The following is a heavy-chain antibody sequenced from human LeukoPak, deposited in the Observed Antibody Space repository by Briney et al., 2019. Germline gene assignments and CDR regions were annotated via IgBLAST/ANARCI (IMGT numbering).Heavy chain of an antibody. CDR2: IIPTFGTA. CDR3: ASWKGEMANIVD. Sequence: SVPVSCKASGYSFSNYGISWVRPAAGQGLAWMGGIIPTFGTANYAQNFHGRVTITADKSTSTDYMELSSVGSEDTAVYYCASWKGEMANIVDWGQRTLVVVAS. J-gene: IGHJ4*02. V-gene: IGHV1-69*06. CDR1: GYSFSNYG. D-gene: IGHD5-24*01.